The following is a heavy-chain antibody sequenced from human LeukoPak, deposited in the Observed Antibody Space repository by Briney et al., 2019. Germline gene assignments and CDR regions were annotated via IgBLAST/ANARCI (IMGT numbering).Heavy chain of an antibody. V-gene: IGHV1-2*02. CDR1: GYAFPGYY. J-gene: IGHJ4*02. CDR2: INPNSGGT. Sequence: ASVKVSCKASGYAFPGYYMHWVRQAPGQGLEWMGWINPNSGGTSYAQKFQGRVTMTRDTSISTAYMELSRLRSDDTAVYYCAREHSSSSGKVFDYWGQGTLVTVSS. CDR3: AREHSSSSGKVFDY. D-gene: IGHD6-6*01.